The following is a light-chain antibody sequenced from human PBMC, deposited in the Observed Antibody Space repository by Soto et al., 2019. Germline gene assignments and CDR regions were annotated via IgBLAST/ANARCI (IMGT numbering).Light chain of an antibody. V-gene: IGLV1-44*01. CDR2: SNN. Sequence: QSVLTQPPSASGTPGQRVIISCSGNSFNIGRNTVNWYQQLPGTAPKLLIYSNNKRPSGVADRFSGSKYGTSGSLAISGLQSEDEGDYYCAAWDDSLSGAVFGGGTKVTVL. CDR3: AAWDDSLSGAV. CDR1: SFNIGRNT. J-gene: IGLJ3*02.